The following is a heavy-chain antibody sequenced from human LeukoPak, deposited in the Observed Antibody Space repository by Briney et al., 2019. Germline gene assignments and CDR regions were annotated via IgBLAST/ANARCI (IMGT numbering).Heavy chain of an antibody. J-gene: IGHJ4*02. CDR3: ARIPDVSGWPFDY. V-gene: IGHV4-59*01. CDR1: DGSINSDF. D-gene: IGHD6-19*01. CDR2: IRYSGRT. Sequence: SETLSLTCTASDGSINSDFWTWIRQPPGKGLERIGYIRYSGRTSYNPSLKSRVSISIDTSKNLFSLKLRPVTTADTAIYYCARIPDVSGWPFDYWGQGTLVTVSS.